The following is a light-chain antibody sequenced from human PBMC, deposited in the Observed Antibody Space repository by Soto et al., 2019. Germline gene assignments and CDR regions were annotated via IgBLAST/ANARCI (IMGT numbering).Light chain of an antibody. CDR1: QAVSDRY. CDR3: PQSATSHYP. Sequence: EIALTQSRATLALCAEVRGRLFRETSQAVSDRYVAWYQQRPGLAPRLLIYDASRRATGIPYRFSGSGFRTDSALSICRLERESFAMYYCPQSATSHYPFGHASK. J-gene: IGKJ2*01. CDR2: DAS. V-gene: IGKV3D-20*01.